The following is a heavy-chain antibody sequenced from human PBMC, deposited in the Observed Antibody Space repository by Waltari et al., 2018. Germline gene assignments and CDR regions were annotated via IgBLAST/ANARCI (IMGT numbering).Heavy chain of an antibody. V-gene: IGHV3-7*01. D-gene: IGHD1-26*01. J-gene: IGHJ1*01. CDR2: IKEDGSEK. Sequence: EVQLMESGGGLVQPGGSLRLSCAASGFPFSSHWMPWVRQAPGKGLEWVANIKEDGSEKYYVDSVKGRFTISRDNAKNSLYLQMNSLRVEDAAVYYCARLIGGTLTEYYQWGQGTLVTVPS. CDR1: GFPFSSHW. CDR3: ARLIGGTLTEYYQ.